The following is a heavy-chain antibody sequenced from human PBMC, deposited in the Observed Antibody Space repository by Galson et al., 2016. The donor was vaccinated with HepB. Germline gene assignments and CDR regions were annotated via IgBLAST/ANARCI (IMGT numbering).Heavy chain of an antibody. V-gene: IGHV3-74*01. CDR1: GFAFSNYW. Sequence: SLRLSCAASGFAFSNYWMHWVRQVPGKGLMWVSRINGAGSSTNYADSVKGRFTISRDNAKNTLYLQMNSLRVEDAAVYYCAILSVDVVLVMNGVDVWGQGTTVTVSS. D-gene: IGHD5-12*01. CDR3: AILSVDVVLVMNGVDV. CDR2: INGAGSST. J-gene: IGHJ6*02.